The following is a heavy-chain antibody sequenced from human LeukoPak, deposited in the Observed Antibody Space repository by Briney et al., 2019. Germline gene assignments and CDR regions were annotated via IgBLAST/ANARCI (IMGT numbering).Heavy chain of an antibody. CDR2: MNPHTGHT. CDR1: GYTFPNHD. V-gene: IGHV1-8*03. J-gene: IGHJ6*03. D-gene: IGHD3-3*01. Sequence: ASVKVSCKASGYTFPNHDINWVRQATGQGLEWMGWMNPHTGHTGYAQKFQGRVTFTRNTSISTAFMDLGSLMSEDTAVYYCARGDFWSGYSNYYYMDVWGKGTTVTVSS. CDR3: ARGDFWSGYSNYYYMDV.